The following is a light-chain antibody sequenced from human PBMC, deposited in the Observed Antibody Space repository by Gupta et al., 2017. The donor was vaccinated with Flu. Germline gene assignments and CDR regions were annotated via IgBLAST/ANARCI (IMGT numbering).Light chain of an antibody. V-gene: IGLV10-54*04. CDR3: SAWDSSLSAWV. CDR1: SNNVGNQG. J-gene: IGLJ3*02. Sequence: TATLTCTGNSNNVGNQGAAWLQQHRGHPPKLLSYRNNNRPSGISERFSTSRSGDTASLTITGLQPEDEADYYCSAWDSSLSAWVFGGGIKLTVL. CDR2: RNN.